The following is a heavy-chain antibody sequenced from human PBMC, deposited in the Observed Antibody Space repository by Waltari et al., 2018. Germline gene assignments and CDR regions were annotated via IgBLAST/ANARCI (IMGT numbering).Heavy chain of an antibody. CDR3: ARDSPWWLPDY. CDR1: GFTFSNYW. J-gene: IGHJ4*02. V-gene: IGHV3-7*01. D-gene: IGHD5-12*01. Sequence: EVQLVESGGGLVQPGGSLRLSCAASGFTFSNYWMSWVRQAPGKGLEWVANIKQDGSEKFYVDSVKGRFTISRDNAKKSVYLQMNSLRAEDTAVYYCARDSPWWLPDYWGQGTLVTVSS. CDR2: IKQDGSEK.